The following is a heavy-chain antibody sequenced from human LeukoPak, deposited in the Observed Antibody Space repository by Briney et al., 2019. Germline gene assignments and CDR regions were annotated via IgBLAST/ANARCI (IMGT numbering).Heavy chain of an antibody. Sequence: SETLSLTCTVSGGSISSGGYYWSWIRQHPGKGLEWIGYIYYSGSTYYNPSLKSRVTISVDTSKNQFSLKLSSVTAADTAVYYCAREEGSSSWSTFDYWGQGTLVTVSS. CDR3: AREEGSSSWSTFDY. J-gene: IGHJ4*02. CDR1: GGSISSGGYY. D-gene: IGHD6-13*01. CDR2: IYYSGST. V-gene: IGHV4-31*03.